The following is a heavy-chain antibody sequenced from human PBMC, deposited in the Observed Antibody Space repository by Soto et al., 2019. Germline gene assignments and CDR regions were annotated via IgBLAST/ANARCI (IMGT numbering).Heavy chain of an antibody. J-gene: IGHJ4*02. D-gene: IGHD3-16*02. CDR3: ARVRDYVWGSYRYPFDY. CDR1: GGSFSGYY. CDR2: INHSGST. Sequence: ASETLSLTCAVYGGSFSGYYWSWIRQPPGKGLEWIGEINHSGSTNYNPSLKSRVTISVDTSKNQFSLKLSSVTAADTAVYYCARVRDYVWGSYRYPFDYWGQGTLVTVS. V-gene: IGHV4-34*01.